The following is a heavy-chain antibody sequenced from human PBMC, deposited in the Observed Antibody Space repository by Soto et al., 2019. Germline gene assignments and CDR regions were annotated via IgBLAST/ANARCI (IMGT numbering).Heavy chain of an antibody. CDR1: ILRFELYA. Sequence: EVQLLESGGGLVQPGGSLRLSCAAPILRFELYAMSWVRQAPGKGLEWVSATTGSGGTAYYAGSVKGRFTISRDNSKNTLYLQMDSLRAEDTAVYYCAKHSGYDHYYGMDVWGQGTTVTVSS. V-gene: IGHV3-23*01. J-gene: IGHJ6*02. CDR2: TTGSGGTA. CDR3: AKHSGYDHYYGMDV. D-gene: IGHD5-12*01.